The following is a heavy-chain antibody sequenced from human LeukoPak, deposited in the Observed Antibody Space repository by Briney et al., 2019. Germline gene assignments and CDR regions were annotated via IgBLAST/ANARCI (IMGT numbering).Heavy chain of an antibody. CDR1: GGSISSGTYY. D-gene: IGHD5-18*01. Sequence: ETLSLTCTVSGGSISSGTYYWSWLRQAPGKGLQWVSFLFSGGTTYYADPVKARFTMSRDSSRNTLFLQMNSLRAEDTAVYYCARGTNGYTYGFDYWGQGTLVTVSS. CDR2: LFSGGTT. V-gene: IGHV3-66*01. J-gene: IGHJ4*02. CDR3: ARGTNGYTYGFDY.